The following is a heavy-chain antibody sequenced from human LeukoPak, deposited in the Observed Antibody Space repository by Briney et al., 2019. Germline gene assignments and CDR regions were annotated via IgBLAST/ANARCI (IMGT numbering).Heavy chain of an antibody. V-gene: IGHV4-59*08. CDR1: GGSISSYY. D-gene: IGHD2-15*01. CDR3: ARQSGYCSGGSCYARLVHY. J-gene: IGHJ4*02. Sequence: SETLSLTCTVSGGSISSYYWSWIRQPPGKGLEWIGYIYYSGSTNYNPSLKSRVTISVDTSKNQFSLKLSSMTAADTAVYYCARQSGYCSGGSCYARLVHYWGQGTLVTVSS. CDR2: IYYSGST.